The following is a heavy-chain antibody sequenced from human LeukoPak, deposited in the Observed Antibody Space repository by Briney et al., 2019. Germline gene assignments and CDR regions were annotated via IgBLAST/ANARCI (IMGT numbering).Heavy chain of an antibody. V-gene: IGHV3-53*05. CDR3: VQQGGRDTYGRNWYLGL. CDR2: MYSGGST. Sequence: GGSLRLSCAASGFTVSSNYMSWVRRAPRKGLEWVSVMYSGGSTYYADSMKGRFSVSRDNSNNTLYLQMNSLRPDDTALYSCVQQGGRDTYGRNWYLGLWGRGTLVTVSS. CDR1: GFTVSSNY. J-gene: IGHJ2*01. D-gene: IGHD2-8*01.